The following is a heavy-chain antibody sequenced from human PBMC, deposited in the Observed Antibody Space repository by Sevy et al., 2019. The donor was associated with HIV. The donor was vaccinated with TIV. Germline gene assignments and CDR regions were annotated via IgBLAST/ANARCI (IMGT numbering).Heavy chain of an antibody. Sequence: SETLSLTCAVSGYSINSGYYWGWIRQPPGKGLEWIGSIYHSGSTYYNPSLKSRVTISVDTSKNQFSLKLSSVTAADTAVYYCARLGEGLYDSSGYYYFDYWGQGTLVTVSS. CDR1: GYSINSGYY. CDR3: ARLGEGLYDSSGYYYFDY. CDR2: IYHSGST. J-gene: IGHJ4*02. V-gene: IGHV4-38-2*01. D-gene: IGHD3-22*01.